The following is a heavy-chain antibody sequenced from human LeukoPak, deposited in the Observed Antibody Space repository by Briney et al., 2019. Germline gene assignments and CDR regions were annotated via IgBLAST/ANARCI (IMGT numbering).Heavy chain of an antibody. V-gene: IGHV4-59*01. J-gene: IGHJ4*02. Sequence: SETLSLTCTVSGGSISGYYWSWIRQPPGKGLEWIGNIDHSGSTNYSTNYNSSLKSRVTISVDTSKKQFSLKLSSVTAADTAVYYCAKLSVWDGSGNYDYWGQGTLVTVSS. CDR3: AKLSVWDGSGNYDY. CDR1: GGSISGYY. D-gene: IGHD3-10*01. CDR2: IDHSGSTNYST.